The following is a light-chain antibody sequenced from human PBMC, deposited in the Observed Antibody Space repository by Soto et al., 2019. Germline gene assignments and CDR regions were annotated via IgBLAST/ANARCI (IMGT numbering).Light chain of an antibody. CDR2: DAS. Sequence: ERVFTQSPATLSLSPGERATLSCRASQSVSSYLAWYQQKPVQAPRLLIYDASTRATGIPARFSGSGSGTDFTLTISSLEPEDFAVYYCQKRSNWPITFGQGTRREI. J-gene: IGKJ5*01. V-gene: IGKV3-11*01. CDR1: QSVSSY. CDR3: QKRSNWPIT.